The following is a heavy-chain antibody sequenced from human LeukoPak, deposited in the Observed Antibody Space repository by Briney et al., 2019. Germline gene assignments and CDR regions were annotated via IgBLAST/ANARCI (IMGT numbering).Heavy chain of an antibody. CDR2: INHSGST. Sequence: SETLSLTCAVYGGSFSGYYWSWIGQPPGKGLGWIGEINHSGSTNYNPSLKSRVSISVDTSKKQFSLKLSSVTAADTAVYYCALSMYYDFWSGKATDYWGQGTLVTVSS. V-gene: IGHV4-34*01. D-gene: IGHD3-3*01. J-gene: IGHJ4*02. CDR3: ALSMYYDFWSGKATDY. CDR1: GGSFSGYY.